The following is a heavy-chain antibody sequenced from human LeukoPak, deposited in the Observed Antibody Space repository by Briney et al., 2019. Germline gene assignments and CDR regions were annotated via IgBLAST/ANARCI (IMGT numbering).Heavy chain of an antibody. CDR3: ARGLWYSSLDY. J-gene: IGHJ4*02. Sequence: PSETLSLTCGVSGGSLSSDNWWNWLRQPPGKGLEWIGDIYHSGSTNYNPSLKSRVTISLDESKNQFSLKLISVTAADTAVYYCARGLWYSSLDYWGQGTLVTVSS. CDR2: IYHSGST. D-gene: IGHD6-13*01. V-gene: IGHV4-4*02. CDR1: GGSLSSDNW.